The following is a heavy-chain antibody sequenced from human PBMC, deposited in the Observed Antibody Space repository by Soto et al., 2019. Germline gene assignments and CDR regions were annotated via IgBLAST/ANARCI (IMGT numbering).Heavy chain of an antibody. CDR1: GYTLTSYY. V-gene: IGHV1-46*01. J-gene: IGHJ4*02. CDR3: ARDSLPYYYDTSAHYPYGY. Sequence: QVQLVQSGAEVKKPGASVKVSCKASGYTLTSYYIHWVRQAPGQGLEWMGIINPSGGSTTYAQKFQGRVTMTRDTSTSTVYRALSRLRSEDTAVYYCARDSLPYYYDTSAHYPYGYWGQGTLVTVSS. D-gene: IGHD3-22*01. CDR2: INPSGGST.